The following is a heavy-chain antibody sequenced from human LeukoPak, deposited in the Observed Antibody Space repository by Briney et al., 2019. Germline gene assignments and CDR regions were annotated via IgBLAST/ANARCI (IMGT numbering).Heavy chain of an antibody. CDR1: GGSISSYY. D-gene: IGHD3-10*01. J-gene: IGHJ5*02. V-gene: IGHV4-59*01. CDR2: IYYSGST. Sequence: SETLSLTCTVSGGSISSYYWSWIRQPPGKGLEWIGYIYYSGSTNYNPSLKSRVTISVDTSKNQFSLKLSSVTAADTAAYYCARDREVRGVNGGFDPWGQGTLVTVSS. CDR3: ARDREVRGVNGGFDP.